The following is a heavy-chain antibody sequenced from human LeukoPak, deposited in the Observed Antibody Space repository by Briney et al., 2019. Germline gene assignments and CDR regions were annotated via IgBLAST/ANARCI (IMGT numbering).Heavy chain of an antibody. CDR1: GGSISSYY. CDR2: IYTSGST. Sequence: SETLSLTCTVSGGSISSYYWSWIRQPPGKGLEWIGYIYTSGSTNYNPSLKSRVTISLDTSKNQFSLTLSSVTAADTAVYYCARHLGRYDPWGQGTLVTVSS. V-gene: IGHV4-4*09. J-gene: IGHJ5*02. CDR3: ARHLGRYDP.